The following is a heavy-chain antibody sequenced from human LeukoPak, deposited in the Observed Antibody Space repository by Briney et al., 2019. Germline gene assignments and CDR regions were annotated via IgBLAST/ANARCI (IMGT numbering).Heavy chain of an antibody. CDR2: INPNSGGT. V-gene: IGHV1-2*06. Sequence: ASVKVSCKASGYTFTGYYMHWVRQAPGQGLEWIGRINPNSGGTNYAQKFQGRVTMTRDTSISTAYMELSRLRSDDTAVYYCASPRRNRKELLWFGETSHDAFDIWGQGTMVTVSS. CDR3: ASPRRNRKELLWFGETSHDAFDI. CDR1: GYTFTGYY. J-gene: IGHJ3*02. D-gene: IGHD3-10*01.